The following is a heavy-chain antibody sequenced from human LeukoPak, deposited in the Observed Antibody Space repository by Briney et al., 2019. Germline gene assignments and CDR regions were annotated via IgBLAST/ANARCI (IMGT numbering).Heavy chain of an antibody. D-gene: IGHD2-2*01. CDR3: ARDIKGQYQDAFDI. J-gene: IGHJ3*02. CDR2: ISGSGGDR. CDR1: GFTFSSYA. V-gene: IGHV3-23*01. Sequence: GGSLRLSCAGSGFTFSSYAMSWVRQAPGKGLEWVSAISGSGGDRYYADSVKGRFTISRGSAKNSVYLQMNSLRAEDTAVYYCARDIKGQYQDAFDIWGQGTMVTVSS.